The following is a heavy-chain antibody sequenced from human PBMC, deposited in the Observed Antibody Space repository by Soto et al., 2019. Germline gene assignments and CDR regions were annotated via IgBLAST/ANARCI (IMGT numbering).Heavy chain of an antibody. V-gene: IGHV3-23*01. CDR1: GFTFTNYA. CDR3: AKGDLNFDY. J-gene: IGHJ4*02. Sequence: EVQLLESGGGLVQPGGSLRLSCAASGFTFTNYAMSWVRQAPGKGLEWVSAISGSGASTYYADSVKGRFTISRDNSQNTLYLQMNSLRAEDTAVYYCAKGDLNFDYWGQGTLVTVSS. CDR2: ISGSGAST.